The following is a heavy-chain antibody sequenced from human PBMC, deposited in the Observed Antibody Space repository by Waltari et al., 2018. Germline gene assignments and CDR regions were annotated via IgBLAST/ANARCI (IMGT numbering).Heavy chain of an antibody. CDR1: KYTLSGVS. CDR3: HLVGRNIVLAGGTPSYYSYMGV. V-gene: IGHV1-24*01. Sequence: QVQVVQSGAEARKPGASVKVSCKVPKYTLSGVSIHWVRRPRGKGLEWIGRFERGDGQTAPTHNFLGRVTMTEDTSTDTAFMELSSLRSEDTAVYFCHLVGRNIVLAGGTPSYYSYMGVWGRGTSVTVSS. J-gene: IGHJ6*03. D-gene: IGHD2-15*01. CDR2: FERGDGQT.